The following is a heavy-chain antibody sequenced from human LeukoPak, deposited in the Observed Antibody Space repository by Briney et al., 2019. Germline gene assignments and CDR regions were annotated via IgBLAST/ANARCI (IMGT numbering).Heavy chain of an antibody. CDR2: IYYSGST. CDR3: ARAGNTYYYYGMDV. Sequence: PSETLSLTCTVSGGSISSYYWSWIRQPPGKGLEWIGYIYYSGSTNYNPSLKSRVTISVDTSKNQFSLKLSSVTAADTAVYYCARAGNTYYYYGMDVWGQGTTVTVSS. V-gene: IGHV4-59*01. J-gene: IGHJ6*02. D-gene: IGHD2/OR15-2a*01. CDR1: GGSISSYY.